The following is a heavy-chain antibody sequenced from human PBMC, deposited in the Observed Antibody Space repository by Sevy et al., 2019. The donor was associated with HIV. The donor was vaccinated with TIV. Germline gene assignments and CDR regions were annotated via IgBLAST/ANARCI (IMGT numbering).Heavy chain of an antibody. V-gene: IGHV4-59*01. J-gene: IGHJ4*02. CDR1: GGSITSDY. CDR3: AGGYTQTPEFEY. CDR2: MFYSGST. Sequence: SETLSLTCTVSGGSITSDYWSWIRQPPGKGLEWIGYMFYSGSTNYSPSLKSRVTISVDTSKSQFSLKLSSVTAADTAAYYCAGGYTQTPEFEYWGQGTLVTVSS. D-gene: IGHD1-26*01.